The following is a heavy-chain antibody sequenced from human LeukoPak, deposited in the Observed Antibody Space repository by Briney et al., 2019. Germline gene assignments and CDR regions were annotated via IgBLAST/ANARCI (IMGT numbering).Heavy chain of an antibody. V-gene: IGHV1-8*03. Sequence: ASVKVSCKASGYTFTSYDINWVRQATGQGLEWMGWMNPNSGNTGYAQKFQGRVTITRNTSISTAYMELTSLRSEDTAMYYCARAEDSSGYYPSYWGQGTVVTVSS. CDR2: MNPNSGNT. D-gene: IGHD3-22*01. CDR1: GYTFTSYD. J-gene: IGHJ4*02. CDR3: ARAEDSSGYYPSY.